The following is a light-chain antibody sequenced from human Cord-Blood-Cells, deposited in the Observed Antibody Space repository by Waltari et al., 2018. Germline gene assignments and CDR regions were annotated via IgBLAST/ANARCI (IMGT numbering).Light chain of an antibody. CDR1: SSDVGGYNY. J-gene: IGLJ2*01. V-gene: IGLV2-14*01. CDR3: SSYTSSSTLV. CDR2: EVS. Sequence: QSALTQPASVYGSPGPSITISCPGTSSDVGGYNYVSWYQQHPGKAPKLMIYEVSNRPSGVSNRFSGSKSGNTASLTISGLQAEDEADYYCSSYTSSSTLVFGGGTKLTVL.